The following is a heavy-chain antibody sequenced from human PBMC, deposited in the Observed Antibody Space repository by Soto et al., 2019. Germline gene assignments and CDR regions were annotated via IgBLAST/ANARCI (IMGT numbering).Heavy chain of an antibody. Sequence: QVQLVRSGADVKKPGSSVKVSCKASGGTFSSYAISWVRQAPGQGLEWMGGIIPIFGTANYAQKFQGRVTITADESTSTAYMELSSLRSEDTAGYYCARWEPRRDAFDIWGQGTMVTVSS. D-gene: IGHD1-26*01. CDR1: GGTFSSYA. CDR3: ARWEPRRDAFDI. CDR2: IIPIFGTA. V-gene: IGHV1-69*01. J-gene: IGHJ3*02.